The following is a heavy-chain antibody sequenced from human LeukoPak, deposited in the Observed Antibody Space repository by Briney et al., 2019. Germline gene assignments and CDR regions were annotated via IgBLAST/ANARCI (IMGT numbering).Heavy chain of an antibody. J-gene: IGHJ4*02. CDR3: AKYLVWSGQIHKGSFDY. Sequence: GGSLRLSCATSGFLFSSHWMSWVRQAPGKGLDWVANINEDGREKYYVHAVKGRFTISRDNAKKSLSLQMKTLTAEDTAVYYFAKYLVWSGQIHKGSFDYWGQVALVTVSS. CDR2: INEDGREK. D-gene: IGHD3-3*01. V-gene: IGHV3-7*01. CDR1: GFLFSSHW.